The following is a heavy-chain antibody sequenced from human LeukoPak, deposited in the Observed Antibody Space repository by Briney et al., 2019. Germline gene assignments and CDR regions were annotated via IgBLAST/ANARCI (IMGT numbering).Heavy chain of an antibody. CDR1: GGSISSYY. CDR2: IYYSGST. V-gene: IGHV4-59*01. Sequence: SETLSLTCTVSGGSISSYYWSWIRQPPGKGLEWIGYIYYSGSTNYNPSLKSRVTISVDTSKNQFSLKLSSVTAADTAVYYCARDIAVAEGWFDPWGQGTPVTVSS. CDR3: ARDIAVAEGWFDP. D-gene: IGHD6-19*01. J-gene: IGHJ5*02.